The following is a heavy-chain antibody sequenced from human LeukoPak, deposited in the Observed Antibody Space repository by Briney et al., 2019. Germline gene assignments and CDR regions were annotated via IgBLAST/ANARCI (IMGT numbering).Heavy chain of an antibody. CDR1: GFTFSSYA. V-gene: IGHV3-23*01. J-gene: IGHJ3*01. CDR3: ASSIAALMGGNDAFDV. Sequence: GGSLRLSCAASGFTFSSYAMSWVRQAPGKGLERVSGISGSGGSTFYADSVKGRFTISRDNSKNTVSLQMNSLRAEDTAVCYCASSIAALMGGNDAFDVWGEGTMVTVSS. CDR2: ISGSGGST. D-gene: IGHD6-6*01.